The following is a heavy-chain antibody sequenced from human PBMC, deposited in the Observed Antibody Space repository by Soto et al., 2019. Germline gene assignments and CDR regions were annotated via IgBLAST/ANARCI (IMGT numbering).Heavy chain of an antibody. D-gene: IGHD3-22*01. CDR3: AHYDSSGYLSHFDS. CDR2: VYWHDER. CDR1: GFSLTTTGVG. Sequence: QIALQESGPTVVKPTQTLTLTCTFSGFSLTTTGVGVGWIRHAPGKALEWLAMVYWHDERRYSPSLRSRLTITQDTSKNQVVLTMTYMDPVDTATYFCAHYDSSGYLSHFDSWGQGTLVTVSS. V-gene: IGHV2-5*01. J-gene: IGHJ4*02.